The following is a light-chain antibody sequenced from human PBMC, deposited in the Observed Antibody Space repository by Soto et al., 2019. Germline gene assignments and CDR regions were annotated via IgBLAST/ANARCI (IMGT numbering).Light chain of an antibody. V-gene: IGKV1-5*03. CDR3: QHYKMYSPWT. Sequence: DIQMTQSPSTLSASVGDRVTITCRASESISTWLAWYQQKPGKAPNLLIYKASSLESGVPSRFSGSGSGTEFTLTISSLQPDDFATYYCQHYKMYSPWTFGQGTKVDIK. CDR1: ESISTW. CDR2: KAS. J-gene: IGKJ1*01.